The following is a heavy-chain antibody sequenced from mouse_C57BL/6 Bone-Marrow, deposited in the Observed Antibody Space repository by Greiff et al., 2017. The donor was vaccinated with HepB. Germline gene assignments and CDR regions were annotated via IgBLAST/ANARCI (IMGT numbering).Heavy chain of an antibody. D-gene: IGHD2-5*01. Sequence: KLMESGGGLVQPGGSLKLSCAASGFTFSDYYMYWVRQTPEKRLEWVAYISNGGGSTYYPDTVKGRFTISRDNAKNTLYLQMSRLKSEDTAMYYCARNEDYSNLWFAYWGQGTLVTVSA. V-gene: IGHV5-12*01. J-gene: IGHJ3*01. CDR1: GFTFSDYY. CDR3: ARNEDYSNLWFAY. CDR2: ISNGGGST.